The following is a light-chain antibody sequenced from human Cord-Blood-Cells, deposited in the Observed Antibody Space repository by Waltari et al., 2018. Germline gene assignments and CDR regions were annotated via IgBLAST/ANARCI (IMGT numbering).Light chain of an antibody. CDR3: QQSYSTPRT. CDR1: QSISRS. J-gene: IGKJ1*01. Sequence: IQMTQSPSSLSASVRDRVTITCRASQSISRSLNWYHQKPGKAPKLLIYAASSLQSGVPSRFSGSGSGTDFTLTISSLQPEDFATYYCQQSYSTPRTFGQGTKVEIK. V-gene: IGKV1-39*01. CDR2: AAS.